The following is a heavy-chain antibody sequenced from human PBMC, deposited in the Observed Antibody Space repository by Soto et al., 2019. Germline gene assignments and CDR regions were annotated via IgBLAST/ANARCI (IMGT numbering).Heavy chain of an antibody. V-gene: IGHV4-34*01. CDR3: ASGYYDILTGYSAVYFDY. Sequence: QVQLQQWGAGLLKPSETLSLTCAVYGGSFSGYYWSWIRQPPGKGLEWIGEINHSGSTNYNPSLKRRVTISVDTSKNQFSLKLSSVTAADTAVYYCASGYYDILTGYSAVYFDYWGQGTLVTVSS. D-gene: IGHD3-9*01. CDR1: GGSFSGYY. CDR2: INHSGST. J-gene: IGHJ4*02.